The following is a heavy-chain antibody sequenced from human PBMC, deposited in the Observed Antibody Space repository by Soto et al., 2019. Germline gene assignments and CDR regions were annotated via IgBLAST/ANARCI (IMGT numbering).Heavy chain of an antibody. V-gene: IGHV1-69*01. D-gene: IGHD3-10*01. CDR3: ARATAGFGLEGETWVDP. CDR1: GGTFNSYA. Sequence: QVQLVQSGAEVMKPGSSVKVSCKASGGTFNSYAINWVRQAPGQGLEWMGGIIPIFGTPKYAQNFQGGVTITADESTSTVYMELSSLTSEDTAVYYFARATAGFGLEGETWVDPWGQGTRVSVSS. CDR2: IIPIFGTP. J-gene: IGHJ5*02.